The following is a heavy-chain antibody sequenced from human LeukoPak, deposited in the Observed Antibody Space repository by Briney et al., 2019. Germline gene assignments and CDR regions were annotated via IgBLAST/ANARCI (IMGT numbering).Heavy chain of an antibody. V-gene: IGHV3-23*01. CDR3: ATVRQGTTRDFEY. CDR1: GFTFSSYD. D-gene: IGHD1-7*01. J-gene: IGHJ4*02. Sequence: GGSLRLSCAASGFTFSSYDMSWVRQAPGKGLEWVSTMSGGGGSTYHADPVKGRFTISRDISRNTLYLQMTSLRAEDTAVYFCATVRQGTTRDFEYWGQGTLVTVSS. CDR2: MSGGGGST.